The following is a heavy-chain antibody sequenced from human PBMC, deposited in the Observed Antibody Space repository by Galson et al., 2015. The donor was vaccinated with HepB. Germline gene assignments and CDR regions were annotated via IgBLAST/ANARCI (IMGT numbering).Heavy chain of an antibody. CDR1: GFIFSNNA. V-gene: IGHV3-64*01. CDR3: AREGVTSSFFDY. Sequence: SLRLSCAASGFIFSNNAMHWVRQAPGKGLEYVSAISSNGGSTYYANSVKGRFTISRENSKNTLYLQMGSLRPEDMAVYYCAREGVTSSFFDYWGQGALVTVSS. CDR2: ISSNGGST. J-gene: IGHJ4*02. D-gene: IGHD3-10*01.